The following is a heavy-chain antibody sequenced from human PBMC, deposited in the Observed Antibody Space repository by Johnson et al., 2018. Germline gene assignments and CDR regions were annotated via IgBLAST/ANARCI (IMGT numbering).Heavy chain of an antibody. J-gene: IGHJ6*02. Sequence: QVQLVESGGGVVQPGRSXRLSCAASGFTFNNYGMYWVRPAPGKGLAWVAVIAYDGSNKYYADSVKGRFTSSRANSKNTLYLQMNSLRAEDTAVYYCARAGSSPHYGMDVWGQGTTVTVSS. CDR3: ARAGSSPHYGMDV. D-gene: IGHD3-10*01. V-gene: IGHV3-30*03. CDR2: IAYDGSNK. CDR1: GFTFNNYG.